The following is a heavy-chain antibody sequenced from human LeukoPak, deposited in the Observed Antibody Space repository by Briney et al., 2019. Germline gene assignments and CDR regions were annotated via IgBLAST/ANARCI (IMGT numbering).Heavy chain of an antibody. CDR1: GGTFSSYA. CDR2: IIPIFGTA. D-gene: IGHD3-22*01. V-gene: IGHV1-69*13. Sequence: SVMVSCKASGGTFSSYAISWVRQAPGQGLEWMGGIIPIFGTANYAQKFQGRVTITADESTSTAYMELSSLRSEDTAVYYCAREYDDSSGFNWFDPWGQGTLVTVSS. J-gene: IGHJ5*02. CDR3: AREYDDSSGFNWFDP.